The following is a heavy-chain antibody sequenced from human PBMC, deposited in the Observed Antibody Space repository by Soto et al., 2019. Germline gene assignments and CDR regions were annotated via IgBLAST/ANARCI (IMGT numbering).Heavy chain of an antibody. J-gene: IGHJ6*03. D-gene: IGHD6-6*01. CDR2: ASFSGRA. Sequence: QLQLQESGPGLVKPSETLSLICTVSGGSFSSGAFYWGWIRQPPGKGLEWIGSASFSGRAYYNPSLKRRATVSVDTSKIPYSLRLSSVTAADTAVYYCARHLYTFPSSYDYYYMDVWGRGTTVTVSS. CDR3: ARHLYTFPSSYDYYYMDV. V-gene: IGHV4-39*01. CDR1: GGSFSSGAFY.